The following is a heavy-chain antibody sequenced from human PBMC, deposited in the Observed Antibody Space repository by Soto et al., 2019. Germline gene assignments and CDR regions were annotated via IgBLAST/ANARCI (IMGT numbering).Heavy chain of an antibody. D-gene: IGHD4-17*01. CDR1: GYTFTSYG. J-gene: IGHJ6*02. CDR3: ARKDRTTVTTYHYYYCMDG. V-gene: IGHV1-18*04. Sequence: ASVKVSCKASGYTFTSYGISWVRQAPGQGLEWMGWISAYNGNTNYAQKLQGRVTMTTDTPTSTAYMELRSLRSDDTAVYYCARKDRTTVTTYHYYYCMDGWGQGTTFTVS. CDR2: ISAYNGNT.